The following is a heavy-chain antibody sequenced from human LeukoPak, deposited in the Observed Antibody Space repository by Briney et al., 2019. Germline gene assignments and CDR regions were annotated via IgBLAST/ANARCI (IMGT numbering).Heavy chain of an antibody. CDR3: ARDQSGPFAN. CDR2: IYSGGST. CDR1: GLTVSSNS. Sequence: GGSLRLSCVVSGLTVSSNSMSWVRQAPGKGLEWVSIIYSGGSTYYADSVKDRFTISRDNSKNTLCLQMNRLRAEDTAVYYCARDQSGPFANWGQGTLVTVSS. J-gene: IGHJ4*02. V-gene: IGHV3-66*01. D-gene: IGHD3-3*01.